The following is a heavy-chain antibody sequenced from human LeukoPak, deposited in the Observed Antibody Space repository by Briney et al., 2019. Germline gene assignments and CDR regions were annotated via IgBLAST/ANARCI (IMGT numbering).Heavy chain of an antibody. V-gene: IGHV1-2*02. J-gene: IGHJ5*02. Sequence: ASVKVSCKASGYTFTGYYMHWVRQAPGQGLEWMGWINPNSGGTNYAQKFQGRVTMTRDTSISTAYMELSRLRSDDTAVYYCARGGSSRWYGGYNWFDPWGQGTLVTVSS. CDR1: GYTFTGYY. CDR2: INPNSGGT. D-gene: IGHD6-13*01. CDR3: ARGGSSRWYGGYNWFDP.